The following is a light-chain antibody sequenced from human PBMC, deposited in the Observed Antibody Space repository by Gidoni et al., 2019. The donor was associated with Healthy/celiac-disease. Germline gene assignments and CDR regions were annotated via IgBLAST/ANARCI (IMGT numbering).Light chain of an antibody. CDR2: DVS. CDR3: CAYAGSYTYV. J-gene: IGLJ1*01. V-gene: IGLV2-11*01. CDR1: SSDVGGYYY. Sequence: QSALTQPRSVSGSPGQSVTISCTGTSSDVGGYYYVSWYKQHLGKAPKLMIYDVSKRPSGVPDRFSGSKSGNTASLTISGLQAEDEADYYCCAYAGSYTYVFGTGTKVTVL.